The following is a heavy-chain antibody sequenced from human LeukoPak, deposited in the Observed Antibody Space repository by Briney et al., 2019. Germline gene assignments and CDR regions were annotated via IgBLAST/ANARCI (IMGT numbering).Heavy chain of an antibody. CDR1: GGSISSYY. CDR2: IYYSGST. Sequence: PSETLSLTCTVSGGSISSYYWSWIRQPPGKGLEWIGYIYYSGSTNYNPSLKSRVTISVDTSKNQFSLKLSSVTAADTAMYHCARVSDTVATSWFDPWRQGTLVTVSS. J-gene: IGHJ5*02. D-gene: IGHD5-12*01. V-gene: IGHV4-59*12. CDR3: ARVSDTVATSWFDP.